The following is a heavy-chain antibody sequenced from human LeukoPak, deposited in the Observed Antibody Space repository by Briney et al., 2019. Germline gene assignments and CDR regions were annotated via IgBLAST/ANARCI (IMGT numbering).Heavy chain of an antibody. CDR1: GGSISSSSYY. Sequence: SETLSLTCTVSGGSISSSSYYWGWIRQPPGKGLEWIGGVYYSGSTYYNPSLKSRVSISLDTSKNQFSLKLSSVTAADTAVYYCAGKYYYDISGYFYVDWWGQGTLVTVSS. CDR3: AGKYYYDISGYFYVDW. V-gene: IGHV4-39*01. J-gene: IGHJ4*02. CDR2: VYYSGST. D-gene: IGHD3-22*01.